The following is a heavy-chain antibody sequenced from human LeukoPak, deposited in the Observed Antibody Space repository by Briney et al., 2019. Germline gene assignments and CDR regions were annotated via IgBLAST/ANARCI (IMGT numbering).Heavy chain of an antibody. D-gene: IGHD5-12*01. Sequence: ASVKGSCKASGYTFTSYYMHWGRRAPGQGGEGMGIINTSGGSRSYAQKFQGRVTMTRDTSTSTVYMELSSLRSEDTAVYYCARDYSLDGYNYLDYWGQGTLVTVSS. J-gene: IGHJ4*02. CDR1: GYTFTSYY. V-gene: IGHV1-46*01. CDR2: INTSGGSR. CDR3: ARDYSLDGYNYLDY.